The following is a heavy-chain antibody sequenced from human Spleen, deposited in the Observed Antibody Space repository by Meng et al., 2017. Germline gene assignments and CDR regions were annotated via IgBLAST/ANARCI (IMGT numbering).Heavy chain of an antibody. CDR1: RYAFSAYY. J-gene: IGHJ4*02. D-gene: IGHD6-6*01. CDR3: ARDSPQQLEID. Sequence: QVQLVESGGEVKRLGDSVKVACKACRYAFSAYYMHGVRQAPGQGLEWVGRIHPNSGGTNYAQKFQGRVTMSRDTSISTVYMELSGLRSDDTAVYYCARDSPQQLEIDWGQGTLVTVSS. V-gene: IGHV1-2*06. CDR2: IHPNSGGT.